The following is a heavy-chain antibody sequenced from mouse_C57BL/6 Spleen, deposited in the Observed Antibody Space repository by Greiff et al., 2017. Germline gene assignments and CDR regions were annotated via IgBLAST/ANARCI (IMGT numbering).Heavy chain of an antibody. D-gene: IGHD1-1*01. CDR3: AKPTTTVPSRGAPFDY. J-gene: IGHJ2*01. CDR1: GYTFTSYG. Sequence: QVQLKESGAELARPGASVKLSCKASGYTFTSYGISWVKQRTGQGLEWIGEINPRSGNTYYNEKFKGKATLTADKSSSTAYMELRSLTSEDAAVYFCAKPTTTVPSRGAPFDYWGQGTTLTVSS. V-gene: IGHV1-81*01. CDR2: INPRSGNT.